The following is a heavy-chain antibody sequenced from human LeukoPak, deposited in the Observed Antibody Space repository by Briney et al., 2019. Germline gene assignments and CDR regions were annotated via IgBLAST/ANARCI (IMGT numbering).Heavy chain of an antibody. CDR3: GSGGIAAAASGIDY. V-gene: IGHV4-30-2*01. CDR1: GGSISSSGYS. D-gene: IGHD6-13*01. CDR2: IYQNGNT. Sequence: PSQTLSLTCAVSGGSISSSGYSWSWIRQPPGKGLEWIGYIYQNGNTYYNPSLKSRVTISVGRSKNQFSLNLSSVTAADTAVYYCGSGGIAAAASGIDYWGQGTLVAVSS. J-gene: IGHJ4*02.